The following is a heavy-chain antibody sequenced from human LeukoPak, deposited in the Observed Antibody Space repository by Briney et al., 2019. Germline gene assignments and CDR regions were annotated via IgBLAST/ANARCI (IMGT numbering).Heavy chain of an antibody. D-gene: IGHD3-16*02. CDR1: GGSVSTHTYY. CDR2: IYYRGST. CDR3: ARHVLRLRLGELSYHDH. Sequence: PSETLSLTCTVSGGSVSTHTYYWSWLRQPPGKGLEWLGYIYYRGSTNYNPSLKSRVTISVDTSKNQFSLRLTSVTAADTAVYSCARHVLRLRLGELSYHDHWGQGTLVTVSS. V-gene: IGHV4-61*01. J-gene: IGHJ4*02.